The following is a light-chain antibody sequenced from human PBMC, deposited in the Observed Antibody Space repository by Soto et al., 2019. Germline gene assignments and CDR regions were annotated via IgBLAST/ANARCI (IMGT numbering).Light chain of an antibody. CDR3: QQYGSSPPT. CDR1: QSITSTY. CDR2: GAS. Sequence: FVMTQSPATLSVSPGERATLSCRASQSITSTYLAWYQQKPGQAPRLLIYGASSRATGIPDRFSGSGSGTDFTLTISRLEPEDFAVYYCQQYGSSPPTFGQGTKVDI. V-gene: IGKV3-20*01. J-gene: IGKJ1*01.